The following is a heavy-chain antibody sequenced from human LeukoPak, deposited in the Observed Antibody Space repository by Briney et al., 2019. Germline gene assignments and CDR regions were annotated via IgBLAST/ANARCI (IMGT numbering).Heavy chain of an antibody. CDR3: ARATVIGYYYYYYMDV. J-gene: IGHJ6*03. V-gene: IGHV4-34*01. CDR2: INHSGST. D-gene: IGHD4-11*01. CDR1: GGSFSGYY. Sequence: SETLSLTCAVYGGSFSGYYWSWIRQPPGKGLEWIGEINHSGSTNYNPSLKSRVTISVDTSKNQFSLKLSSVTAADTAVYYCARATVIGYYYYYYMDVWGKGTTVTVSS.